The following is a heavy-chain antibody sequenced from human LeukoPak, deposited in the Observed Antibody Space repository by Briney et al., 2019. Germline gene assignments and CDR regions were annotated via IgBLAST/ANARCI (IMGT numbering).Heavy chain of an antibody. CDR3: AREREPHVLRFLMDV. J-gene: IGHJ6*04. D-gene: IGHD3-3*01. CDR1: GGTFSSYA. CDR2: IIPIYGTA. V-gene: IGHV1-69*05. Sequence: GASVKVSCKASGGTFSSYAISWVRQAPGQGLEWMGGIIPIYGTANYAQKFQGRVTITTDESTSTAYMELSSLRSEDTAVYYCAREREPHVLRFLMDVWGKGTTVTVSS.